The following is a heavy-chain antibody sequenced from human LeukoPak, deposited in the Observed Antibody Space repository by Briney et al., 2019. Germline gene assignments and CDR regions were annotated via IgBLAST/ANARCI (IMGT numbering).Heavy chain of an antibody. D-gene: IGHD1-26*01. Sequence: PSETLSLTCTVSGASITSYYWSWIRQPPGKGLEWAGYIFYSGSTNYNPSLKNRVTISIDTSRNLVSLRLSSVTAADTAVYYCARHSPVGYSNAWYYFDYWGQGTPVIVSS. CDR1: GASITSYY. V-gene: IGHV4-59*08. CDR3: ARHSPVGYSNAWYYFDY. CDR2: IFYSGST. J-gene: IGHJ4*02.